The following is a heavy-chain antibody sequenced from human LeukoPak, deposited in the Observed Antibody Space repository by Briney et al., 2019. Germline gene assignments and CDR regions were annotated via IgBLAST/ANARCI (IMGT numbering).Heavy chain of an antibody. D-gene: IGHD4-17*01. Sequence: GGSLRLSCAASGFIFRNHWMSWVRQVPGRGLEWVAHIKQDGNEKHYVDSVEGRFTLSRDDSKNSLYLQMNSLRVDDSGVYYCARGPNYGDRVDYFDYWGQGTLVTVSS. J-gene: IGHJ4*02. CDR3: ARGPNYGDRVDYFDY. V-gene: IGHV3-7*01. CDR2: IKQDGNEK. CDR1: GFIFRNHW.